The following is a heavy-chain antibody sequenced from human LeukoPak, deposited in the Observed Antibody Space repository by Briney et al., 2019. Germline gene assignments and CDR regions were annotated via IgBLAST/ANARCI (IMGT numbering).Heavy chain of an antibody. Sequence: GGSLRLSCAASGFAFTNYVMDWVRQAPGKGLEWVSAIRGVDDSTYYADSVKGRFTISRDNSKNTLYLQMNSLRAEDTAIYYCAKRWDSSGYSFDYWGQGTLVTVSS. CDR3: AKRWDSSGYSFDY. CDR2: IRGVDDST. J-gene: IGHJ4*02. V-gene: IGHV3-23*01. CDR1: GFAFTNYV. D-gene: IGHD3-22*01.